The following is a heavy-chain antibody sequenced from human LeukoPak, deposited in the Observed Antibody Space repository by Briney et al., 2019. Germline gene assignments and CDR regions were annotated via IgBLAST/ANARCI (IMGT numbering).Heavy chain of an antibody. CDR3: ASFPCSGGSCYSPDAFDI. D-gene: IGHD2-15*01. CDR1: GGSISSGGYY. CDR2: IYYSGST. J-gene: IGHJ3*02. V-gene: IGHV4-31*03. Sequence: PSETLSLTCTVSGGSISSGGYYWSWIRQHPGKGLEWIGYIYYSGSTYYNPSLKSRATISVDTSKNQFSLKLSSVTAADTAVYYCASFPCSGGSCYSPDAFDIWGQGTMVTVSS.